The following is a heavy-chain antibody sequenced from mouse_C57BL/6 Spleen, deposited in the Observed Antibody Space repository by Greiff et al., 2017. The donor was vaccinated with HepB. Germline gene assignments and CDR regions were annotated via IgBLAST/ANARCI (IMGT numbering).Heavy chain of an antibody. CDR1: GYTFTSYW. Sequence: QVQLQQPGAELVRPGSSVTLSCKASGYTFTSYWMHWVKQRPIQGLEWIGNIDPSDSETHYNQKFKDKATLTVDNTYSTAYLQLSSLSSEDAAVYYCERGGDGLRRRYFDGWGTGTTVTVSS. V-gene: IGHV1-52*01. CDR2: IDPSDSET. D-gene: IGHD2-4*01. J-gene: IGHJ1*03. CDR3: ERGGDGLRRRYFDG.